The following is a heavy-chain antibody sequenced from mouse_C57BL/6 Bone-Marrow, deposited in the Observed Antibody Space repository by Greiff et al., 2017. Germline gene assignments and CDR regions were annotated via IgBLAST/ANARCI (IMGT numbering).Heavy chain of an antibody. Sequence: VQLVESGAELARPGASVKMSCKASGYTFTSYTMHWVKQRPGQGLEWIGYINPSSGYTKYNQKFKDKATLTADKSSSTAYMQLSSLTSEDSAVYYCASYGGYYAMDYWGQGTSVTVSS. V-gene: IGHV1-4*01. CDR3: ASYGGYYAMDY. J-gene: IGHJ4*01. CDR1: GYTFTSYT. CDR2: INPSSGYT. D-gene: IGHD1-1*01.